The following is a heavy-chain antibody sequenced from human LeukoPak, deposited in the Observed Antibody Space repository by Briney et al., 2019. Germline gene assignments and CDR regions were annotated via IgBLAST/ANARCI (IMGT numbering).Heavy chain of an antibody. Sequence: GGSLRLSCAASGFTVSSNYMNWVRQAPGKGLEWVSLIYTGGNTFYADSVKGRFTISRDIPKNALYLQMNSLRAEDTAVYYCAREDGSGSYPGYYYGMDVWGQGTTVTVSS. CDR1: GFTVSSNY. CDR3: AREDGSGSYPGYYYGMDV. CDR2: IYTGGNT. J-gene: IGHJ6*02. D-gene: IGHD3-10*01. V-gene: IGHV3-53*01.